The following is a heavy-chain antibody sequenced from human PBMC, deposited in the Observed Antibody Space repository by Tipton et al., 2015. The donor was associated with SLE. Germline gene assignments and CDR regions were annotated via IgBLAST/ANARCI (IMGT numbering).Heavy chain of an antibody. Sequence: TLSLTCAVYGGSFSGYYWSWVRQPPGKGLEWIGEINHIGSTNYNPSPKSRVTVSVDTSKNQVSLNLTSVTAADTAVYYCARGPTPPFGSGWYSFDYWGQGTLVTVSS. CDR3: ARGPTPPFGSGWYSFDY. D-gene: IGHD6-19*01. CDR1: GGSFSGYY. V-gene: IGHV4-34*01. CDR2: INHIGST. J-gene: IGHJ4*02.